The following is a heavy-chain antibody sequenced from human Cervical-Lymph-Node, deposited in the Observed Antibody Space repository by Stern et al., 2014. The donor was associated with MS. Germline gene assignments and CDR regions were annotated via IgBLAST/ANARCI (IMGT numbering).Heavy chain of an antibody. CDR1: GGSISSGGYY. J-gene: IGHJ6*02. Sequence: QVQLQESGPGLVKPSQTLSLTCTVSGGSISSGGYYWSWIRQHPGKGLEXIGYIYYSGSTYYNPSLKSRVTISVDTSKNQFSLKLSSVTAADTAVYYCARDRGVVREKGDYYYYYGMDVWGQGTTVTVSS. CDR2: IYYSGST. CDR3: ARDRGVVREKGDYYYYYGMDV. V-gene: IGHV4-31*03. D-gene: IGHD3-10*01.